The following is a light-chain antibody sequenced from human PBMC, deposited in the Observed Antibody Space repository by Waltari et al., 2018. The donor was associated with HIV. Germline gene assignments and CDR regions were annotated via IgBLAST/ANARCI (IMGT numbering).Light chain of an antibody. Sequence: QSVLTQPPSVSAAPGQKVTISCSGRSPNFGIDYVSCYQQLPGTAPKLLIYENNERPSGMPDRFSGSKSGTSATLGITGLQTGDEADYYCGTWDSSLSAVFGTGTRVTVL. J-gene: IGLJ1*01. CDR1: SPNFGIDY. CDR2: ENN. CDR3: GTWDSSLSAV. V-gene: IGLV1-51*02.